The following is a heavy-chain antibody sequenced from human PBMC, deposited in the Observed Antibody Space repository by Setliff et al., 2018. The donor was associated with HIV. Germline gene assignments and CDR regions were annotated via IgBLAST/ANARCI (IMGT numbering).Heavy chain of an antibody. J-gene: IGHJ6*02. V-gene: IGHV3-48*03. CDR2: ISSSDSTI. CDR3: ARESLANGMDV. Sequence: GGSLRLSCIASGFTFTNYDMSWVRQAPGKGLEWVSYISSSDSTIYYADSVRGRFTISRDNAKNSLFLQMNSLRAEDTAVYYCARESLANGMDVWGQGTTVTVSS. CDR1: GFTFTNYD.